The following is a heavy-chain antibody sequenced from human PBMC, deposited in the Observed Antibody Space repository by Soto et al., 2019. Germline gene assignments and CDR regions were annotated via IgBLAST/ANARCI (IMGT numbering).Heavy chain of an antibody. D-gene: IGHD1-26*01. CDR2: IIPIFGTA. V-gene: IGHV1-69*01. CDR1: GGTLSSYA. J-gene: IGHJ4*02. Sequence: GASVKLCCTASGGTLSSYAMSWVRQAPGQGLEWMGGIIPIFGTANYAQKFQGRVTITADESTSTAYMELSSLRSEDTAVYYCAREGGSYYFDYWGQGTLVTVSS. CDR3: AREGGSYYFDY.